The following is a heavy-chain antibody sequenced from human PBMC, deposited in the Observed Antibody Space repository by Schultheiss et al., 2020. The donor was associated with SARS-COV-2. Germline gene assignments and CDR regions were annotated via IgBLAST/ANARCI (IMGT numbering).Heavy chain of an antibody. CDR1: GYTFTGYY. V-gene: IGHV1-46*01. CDR2: INPSGGNT. CDR3: ARAPQGSGYYSNGVYNWFDP. Sequence: ASVKVSCKASGYTFTGYYMHWVRQAPGQGLEWMGIINPSGGNTGYAQKFQGRVTMTRNTSISTAYMELSSLRSEDTAVYYCARAPQGSGYYSNGVYNWFDPWGKGTLVTVSS. J-gene: IGHJ5*02. D-gene: IGHD3-22*01.